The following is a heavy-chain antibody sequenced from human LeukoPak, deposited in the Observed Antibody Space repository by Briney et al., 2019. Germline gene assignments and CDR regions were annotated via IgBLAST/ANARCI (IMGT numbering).Heavy chain of an antibody. CDR2: IYTSGST. V-gene: IGHV4-4*07. J-gene: IGHJ5*02. CDR3: TRAPRKAWFDP. CDR1: GGSITNYY. Sequence: SETLSLTCTVSGGSITNYYWSWIRQPAGKGLEWIGHIYTSGSTNYNPSLKSRVTMSVDTSRNQFSLRLTSVTAADTAVYYCTRAPRKAWFDPWGQGTLVTVSS. D-gene: IGHD1-14*01.